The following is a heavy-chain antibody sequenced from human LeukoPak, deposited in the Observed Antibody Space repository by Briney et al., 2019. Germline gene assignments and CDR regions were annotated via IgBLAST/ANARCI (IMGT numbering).Heavy chain of an antibody. CDR1: GFTFDNYA. CDR3: AKDPLKWELLPQIEGFDY. J-gene: IGHJ4*02. CDR2: ISGSGGGT. V-gene: IGHV3-23*01. Sequence: GGSLRLSCAASGFTFDNYAMSWVRQAPGKGLGLEWVSSISGSGGGTHYADSVKGRFTISRDNSKNTLYLQMNSLRAEDTAVYYCAKDPLKWELLPQIEGFDYWGQGTLVTVSS. D-gene: IGHD1-26*01.